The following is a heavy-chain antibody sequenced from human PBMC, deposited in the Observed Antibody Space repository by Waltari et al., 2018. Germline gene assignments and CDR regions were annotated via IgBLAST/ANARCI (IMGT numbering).Heavy chain of an antibody. V-gene: IGHV4-39*07. CDR2: IYYSGST. D-gene: IGHD6-19*01. CDR3: ARGSGYSSGWSYFDY. Sequence: QLQLQESGPGLVKPSETLSLTCTVSGGSISSSSYYWGWIRQPQGKGLEWIGSIYYSGSTYYNPSLKSRVTISVDTSKNQFSLKLSSVTAADTAVYYCARGSGYSSGWSYFDYWGQGTLVTVSS. J-gene: IGHJ4*02. CDR1: GGSISSSSYY.